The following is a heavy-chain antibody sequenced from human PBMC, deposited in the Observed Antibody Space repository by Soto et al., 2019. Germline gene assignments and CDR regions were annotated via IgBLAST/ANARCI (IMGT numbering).Heavy chain of an antibody. CDR2: ISNNANTI. CDR1: GFTFSDYF. CDR3: ARGSLRWIGAQNWFDT. Sequence: QVQLVESGGGLVKTGGSLRVSCVASGFTFSDYFMSWIRQAPGKGLEWLSYISNNANTIYYADSVRGRFSISRDNARNSRYLQMHSLRADDTAVYYCARGSLRWIGAQNWFDTWGQGTLVTVSS. D-gene: IGHD3-10*01. J-gene: IGHJ5*02. V-gene: IGHV3-11*01.